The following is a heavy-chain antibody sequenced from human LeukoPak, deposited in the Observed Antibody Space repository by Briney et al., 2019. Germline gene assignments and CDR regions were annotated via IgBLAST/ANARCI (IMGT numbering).Heavy chain of an antibody. Sequence: GGSLRLSCAASGFTFSDYYMSWIRQAPGKGLEWVSYISISSSYKNYADSVKGRFTISRDNAKNSLYLQMNSLRAEDTAVYYCARDPDMVRGVSGAFDIWGQGTMVTVSS. V-gene: IGHV3-11*05. J-gene: IGHJ3*02. CDR3: ARDPDMVRGVSGAFDI. D-gene: IGHD3-10*01. CDR2: ISISSSYK. CDR1: GFTFSDYY.